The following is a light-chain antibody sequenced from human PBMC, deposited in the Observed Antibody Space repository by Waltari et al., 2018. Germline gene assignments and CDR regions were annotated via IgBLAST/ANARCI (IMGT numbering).Light chain of an antibody. CDR3: QQYNNWPPLT. CDR2: DAS. CDR1: QSVSSN. Sequence: EIVMTQTPATLSVSPGERATLSCRASQSVSSNLAWYQQKPGQAPRPLIYDASTRDTGIPDRVSGSGSGTEFTLTISSLQSEDFAFYYCQQYNNWPPLTFGGGTKVEIK. J-gene: IGKJ4*01. V-gene: IGKV3-15*01.